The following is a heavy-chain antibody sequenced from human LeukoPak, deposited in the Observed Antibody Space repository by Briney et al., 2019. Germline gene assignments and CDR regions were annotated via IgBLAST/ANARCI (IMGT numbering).Heavy chain of an antibody. V-gene: IGHV3-74*01. J-gene: IGHJ4*02. CDR3: ARLGARSGSYDY. CDR2: IKIDGSST. CDR1: GFTFSSYW. D-gene: IGHD3-10*01. Sequence: QSGGSLRLSCAASGFTFSSYWMHWVRQAPGKGLVWVSRIKIDGSSTFYADSVKGRFTISRDNAKNTLYLQMTSLRAEDTAVYYCARLGARSGSYDYWGQGTLVTVSS.